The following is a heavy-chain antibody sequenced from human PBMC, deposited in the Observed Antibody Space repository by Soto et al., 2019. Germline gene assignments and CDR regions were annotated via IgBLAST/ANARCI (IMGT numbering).Heavy chain of an antibody. D-gene: IGHD3-3*01. CDR1: GHTLTEFS. CDR2: FDPEDGET. Sequence: ASVKVSCKISGHTLTEFSIHWVRQAPGKGLEWMGGFDPEDGETIYAQKFQGRVTMTEDTSTDTAYMELSSLRSEDTAVYYCATVTGNYDYWSGYSLHYYGMDVCGQGTTVTVSS. V-gene: IGHV1-24*01. J-gene: IGHJ6*02. CDR3: ATVTGNYDYWSGYSLHYYGMDV.